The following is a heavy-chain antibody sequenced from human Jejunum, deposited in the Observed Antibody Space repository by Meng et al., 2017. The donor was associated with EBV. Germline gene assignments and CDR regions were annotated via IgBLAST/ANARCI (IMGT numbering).Heavy chain of an antibody. CDR2: IIHSGST. J-gene: IGHJ4*02. Sequence: QVQLQQGGAGLLKPSETLSLTCAVYGGSFNYYYWTWIRQPPGKGLEWIGEIIHSGSTNYDPSLKSRVTISVDRSKNQFSLKLTSVTAADTAVYYCARKAVPGTFARPKFDYWGQGTLVPSPQ. V-gene: IGHV4-34*12. CDR1: GGSFNYYY. D-gene: IGHD6-19*01. CDR3: ARKAVPGTFARPKFDY.